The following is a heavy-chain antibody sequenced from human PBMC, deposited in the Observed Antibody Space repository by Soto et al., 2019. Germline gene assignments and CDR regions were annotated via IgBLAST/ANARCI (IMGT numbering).Heavy chain of an antibody. CDR3: ARSGGSTSRYYYYYMDV. Sequence: GGSLRLSCAASGFTFSSYWMSWVRQAPGKGLEWVANIKQDGSEKYYVDSVKGRFTISRDNTKNSLYLQMNSLRAEDTAVYYCARSGGSTSRYYYYYMDVWGKAPPVTVPS. D-gene: IGHD2-2*01. J-gene: IGHJ6*03. CDR2: IKQDGSEK. CDR1: GFTFSSYW. V-gene: IGHV3-7*01.